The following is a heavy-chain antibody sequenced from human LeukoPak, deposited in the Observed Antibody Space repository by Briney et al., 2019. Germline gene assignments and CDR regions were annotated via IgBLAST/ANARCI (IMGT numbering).Heavy chain of an antibody. D-gene: IGHD3-16*02. Sequence: SETLSLTCAAYGGSFSGYYWSWIRQPPGKGLEWIGEINHSGSTNYNPSLKSRVTISVDTSKNQFSLKLSSVTAADTAVYYCARWFGGVIVRYYFDYWGQGTLVTVSS. V-gene: IGHV4-34*01. J-gene: IGHJ4*02. CDR2: INHSGST. CDR3: ARWFGGVIVRYYFDY. CDR1: GGSFSGYY.